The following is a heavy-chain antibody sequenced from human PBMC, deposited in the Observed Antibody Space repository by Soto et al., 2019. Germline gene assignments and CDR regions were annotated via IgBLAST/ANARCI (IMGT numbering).Heavy chain of an antibody. J-gene: IGHJ4*02. V-gene: IGHV3-48*03. D-gene: IGHD1-26*01. CDR2: ISSSGSII. CDR1: GFTLSSYE. Sequence: QPGGSLRLSCAASGFTLSSYEMNWVRQTPGKGLEWVSYISSSGSIIQYADSVKGRFTISRDDAKNSLYLQMNSLRAEDTAVYYCAKEATNINNFHYWGQGTLVTVSS. CDR3: AKEATNINNFHY.